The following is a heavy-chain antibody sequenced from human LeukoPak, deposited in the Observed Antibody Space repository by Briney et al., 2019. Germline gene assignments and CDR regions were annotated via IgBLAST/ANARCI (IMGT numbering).Heavy chain of an antibody. V-gene: IGHV1-2*02. J-gene: IGHJ4*02. D-gene: IGHD2-2*01. CDR2: INPNSGDT. CDR3: ARANFLYCSSTTCLFGY. Sequence: ASVRVSCKPSGYTFTDYYMHCVRQTPGQGFGWMGWINPNSGDTNYTQTFQGRVTMTRDTSISTAHMELRRLRSDDTAVYYCARANFLYCSSTTCLFGYWGQGTLVIVSS. CDR1: GYTFTDYY.